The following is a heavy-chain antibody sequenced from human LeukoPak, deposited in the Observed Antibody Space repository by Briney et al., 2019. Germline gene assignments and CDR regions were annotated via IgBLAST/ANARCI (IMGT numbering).Heavy chain of an antibody. CDR2: INPSGGST. Sequence: ASVKVSCKASGYTFTSYYMHWVRQAPGQGLEWMGIINPSGGSTSYAQKFQGRVTMTRDTSTSTVYTELSSLRSEDTAVYYCARDQRGRLYFQHWGQGTLVTVSS. J-gene: IGHJ1*01. V-gene: IGHV1-46*01. CDR1: GYTFTSYY. CDR3: ARDQRGRLYFQH. D-gene: IGHD1-14*01.